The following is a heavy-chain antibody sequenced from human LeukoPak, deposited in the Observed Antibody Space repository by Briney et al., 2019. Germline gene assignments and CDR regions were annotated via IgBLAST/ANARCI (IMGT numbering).Heavy chain of an antibody. D-gene: IGHD3-9*01. CDR2: IYSGGST. Sequence: EALSLTCTVSGGSISSYYWSWVRQAPGKGLEWVSVIYSGGSTYYADSVKGRFTISRDNSKNTLYLQMNSLRAEDTAVYYCARDRYDILTGYYSPLDYWGQGTLVTVSS. CDR3: ARDRYDILTGYYSPLDY. J-gene: IGHJ4*02. V-gene: IGHV3-66*01. CDR1: GGSISSYY.